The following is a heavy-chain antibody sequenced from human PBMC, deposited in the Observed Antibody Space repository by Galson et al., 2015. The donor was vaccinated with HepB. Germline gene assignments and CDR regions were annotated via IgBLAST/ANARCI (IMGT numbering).Heavy chain of an antibody. CDR2: ISYDGSNK. J-gene: IGHJ4*02. D-gene: IGHD6-13*01. CDR3: AKDSVNVAAAGIGY. V-gene: IGHV3-30*18. CDR1: GFTFSSYG. Sequence: SLRLSCAASGFTFSSYGMHWVRQAPGKGLEWVAVISYDGSNKYYADSVKGRFTISRDNSKNTLYLQMNSLRAEDTAVYYCAKDSVNVAAAGIGYWGQGTLVTVSS.